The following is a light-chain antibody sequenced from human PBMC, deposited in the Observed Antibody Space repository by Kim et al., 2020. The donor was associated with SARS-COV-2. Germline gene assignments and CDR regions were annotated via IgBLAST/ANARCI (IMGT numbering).Light chain of an antibody. Sequence: QSVLTQPTSTSGSPGQRVTISCSGTISNIGDNSVYWYQHLPGTGPKLLIYTNDRRPSGVPDRISGSKSATSASLAISGLRSEDEADYYCATWDDSLSGWVFGGGTQLTVL. CDR1: ISNIGDNS. V-gene: IGLV1-47*01. CDR2: TND. J-gene: IGLJ3*02. CDR3: ATWDDSLSGWV.